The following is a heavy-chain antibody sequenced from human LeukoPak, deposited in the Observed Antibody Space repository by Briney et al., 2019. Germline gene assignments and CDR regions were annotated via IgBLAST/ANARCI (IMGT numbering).Heavy chain of an antibody. J-gene: IGHJ4*02. D-gene: IGHD2-15*01. CDR1: GFDFSGYA. V-gene: IGHV3-48*01. CDR3: SRGGYCSGGTCYVGDH. Sequence: PGGSLRLSCEASGFDFSGYAMNWVRQAPGKGLEWLSHIGFDQTTIYYADSVKGRFTISRDNAKNSLYLQMNLMRAEDTAIYYCSRGGYCSGGTCYVGDHWGQGSLVTVSS. CDR2: IGFDQTTI.